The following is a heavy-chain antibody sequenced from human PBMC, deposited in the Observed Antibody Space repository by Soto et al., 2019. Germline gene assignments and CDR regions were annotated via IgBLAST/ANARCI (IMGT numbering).Heavy chain of an antibody. CDR3: ARRCVNSRCYRY. Sequence: QLQLQESGPGLVKPSETLSLTCTVSGGSISSSSDNWGWIRQPPGKGLEWIGSISYSGSTYYNPSLKRRVTISVDTSKSQFSLKMSSVTAADTAVYYCARRCVNSRCYRYWGQGTLVTVSS. CDR1: GGSISSSSDN. CDR2: ISYSGST. J-gene: IGHJ4*02. D-gene: IGHD2-2*01. V-gene: IGHV4-39*01.